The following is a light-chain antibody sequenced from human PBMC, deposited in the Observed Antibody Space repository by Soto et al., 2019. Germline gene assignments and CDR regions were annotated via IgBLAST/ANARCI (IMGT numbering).Light chain of an antibody. CDR2: EDN. V-gene: IGLV6-57*04. Sequence: NFMLTQPHSVSESPGKTATISCTRSSGSIDSNYVQWFQQRPGSAPTTAIYEDNQRPSGVPDRFSGSIDSSSNSASLTISGLKTEDEADYYCQSYDSRNVVFGGGTKLTVL. CDR3: QSYDSRNVV. CDR1: SGSIDSNY. J-gene: IGLJ2*01.